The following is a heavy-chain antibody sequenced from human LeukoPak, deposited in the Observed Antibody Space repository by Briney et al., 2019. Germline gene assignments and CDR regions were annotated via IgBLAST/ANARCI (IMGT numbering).Heavy chain of an antibody. CDR2: IYSSGYT. CDR3: AKDRVLIRATNTWFDT. CDR1: GDSISSYY. Sequence: SETLSLTCTVSGDSISSYYWSWIRQPAGKGLEWIGRIYSSGYTIYNPSLKSRVTMSLDTSKNQFSLKVTSVTAADTAVYYCAKDRVLIRATNTWFDTWGQGTLVTVSS. D-gene: IGHD2-15*01. V-gene: IGHV4-4*07. J-gene: IGHJ5*02.